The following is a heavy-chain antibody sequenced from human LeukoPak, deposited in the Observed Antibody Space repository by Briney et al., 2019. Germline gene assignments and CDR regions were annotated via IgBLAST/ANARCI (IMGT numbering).Heavy chain of an antibody. CDR1: GLTFSSYG. V-gene: IGHV3-30*02. Sequence: GGSLRLSCAASGLTFSSYGMHWVRQAPGKGLEWVAFIRYDGSNKYYGDSVKGRFTISRDNSKNTLYLEMNSLGAEDTAVYYCVKAHCSISSCPVRGMGVWGQGTTVTVSS. CDR3: VKAHCSISSCPVRGMGV. CDR2: IRYDGSNK. J-gene: IGHJ6*02. D-gene: IGHD2-2*01.